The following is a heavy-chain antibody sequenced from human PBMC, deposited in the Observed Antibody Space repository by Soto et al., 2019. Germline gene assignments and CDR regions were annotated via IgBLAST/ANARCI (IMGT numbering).Heavy chain of an antibody. CDR3: ARGSAFIGLAY. CDR2: IGTSGSYI. Sequence: GGSLRLSCAVSGFIFSRYSMNWVRQAPGKGLEWVSSIGTSGSYIYDTDSVKGRFTISRDSTKDSLYLQMNSLRAEDTAIYYCARGSAFIGLAYWGQGTPVTVSS. V-gene: IGHV3-21*01. CDR1: GFIFSRYS. J-gene: IGHJ4*02. D-gene: IGHD1-26*01.